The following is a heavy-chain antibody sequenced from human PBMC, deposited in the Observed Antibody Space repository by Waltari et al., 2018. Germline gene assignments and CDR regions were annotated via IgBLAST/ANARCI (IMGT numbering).Heavy chain of an antibody. J-gene: IGHJ3*02. CDR1: GFSFSTYW. CDR3: ARNRGFETFDI. Sequence: EVQLVESGGGLVQPGGSLGLSCAASGFSFSTYWMNWVRQAPGKGLEWVANRKEDGSAKIYVDAVKGRFTISRDNAKNSLYLHMNSLRAEDTAVYYCARNRGFETFDIWGQGTMVTVSS. CDR2: RKEDGSAK. V-gene: IGHV3-7*01. D-gene: IGHD3-9*01.